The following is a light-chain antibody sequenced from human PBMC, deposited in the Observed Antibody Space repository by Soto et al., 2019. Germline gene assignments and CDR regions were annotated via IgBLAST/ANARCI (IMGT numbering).Light chain of an antibody. V-gene: IGLV2-14*03. CDR2: DVS. Sequence: QSVLTQPASVSGSPGQSIAISCTGVRTDVADGYDYVSWYQQHPGQAPQLIIYDVSNRPSGVSDRFSGSKSGNTASLTISGLQAEDEAEYYCTSYTSSTPVYVFGTGNKVPVL. CDR1: RTDVADGYDY. J-gene: IGLJ1*01. CDR3: TSYTSSTPVYV.